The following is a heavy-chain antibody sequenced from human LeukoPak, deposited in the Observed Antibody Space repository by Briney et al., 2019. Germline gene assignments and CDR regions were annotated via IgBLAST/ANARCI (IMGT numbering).Heavy chain of an antibody. J-gene: IGHJ4*02. CDR2: IIPIFGTA. D-gene: IGHD3-3*01. CDR1: GGTFSSYA. Sequence: SVKVSCKASGGTFSSYAISWVRQAPGQGLEWMGGIIPIFGTANYAQKFQGRVTITADESTSTAYMELSSLRSEDTAVYYCSRDPEAQYYDLWSGYFDYWGQRTLVTVSS. CDR3: SRDPEAQYYDLWSGYFDY. V-gene: IGHV1-69*13.